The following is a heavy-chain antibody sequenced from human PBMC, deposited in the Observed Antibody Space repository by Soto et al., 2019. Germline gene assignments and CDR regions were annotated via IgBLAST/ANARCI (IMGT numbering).Heavy chain of an antibody. J-gene: IGHJ6*02. CDR2: MYPGDSNT. D-gene: IGHD2-15*01. Sequence: PGESLQISCKTSGYIFTSYWIGWVRQMPGKGLEWMAIMYPGDSNTRYSPSFQGQVTISADKSITTAYLQWSSLKASDSAIYYCARSRWYYYGMDVWGQGTTVTVSS. V-gene: IGHV5-51*01. CDR3: ARSRWYYYGMDV. CDR1: GYIFTSYW.